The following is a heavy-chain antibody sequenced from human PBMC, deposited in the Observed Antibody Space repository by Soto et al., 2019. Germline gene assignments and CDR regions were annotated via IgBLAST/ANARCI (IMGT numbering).Heavy chain of an antibody. CDR2: IYYSGST. D-gene: IGHD3-22*01. V-gene: IGHV4-39*01. Sequence: SETLSLTCTVSGGSISGSIYYWGWIRQPPGKGLEWIGSIYYSGSTYYNPSLKSRVTISVDTSKNQFSLKLSSVTAADTAVYYFARSSGVITTLDYFDYWGQGTLVTVSS. CDR3: ARSSGVITTLDYFDY. CDR1: GGSISGSIYY. J-gene: IGHJ4*02.